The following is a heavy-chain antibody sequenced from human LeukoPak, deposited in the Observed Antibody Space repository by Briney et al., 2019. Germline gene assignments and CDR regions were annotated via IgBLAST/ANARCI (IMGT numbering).Heavy chain of an antibody. Sequence: GGSLRLSCAASGFTFSDYYMSWIRQAPGKGLEWVSYISSSGSTIYYADSVKGRFTISRDNAKNSLYLQMNSLRAEDTAVYYCARRLLDIVVVVAAPDAFDIWGQGTMVTVSS. J-gene: IGHJ3*02. CDR2: ISSSGSTI. CDR3: ARRLLDIVVVVAAPDAFDI. CDR1: GFTFSDYY. V-gene: IGHV3-11*01. D-gene: IGHD2-15*01.